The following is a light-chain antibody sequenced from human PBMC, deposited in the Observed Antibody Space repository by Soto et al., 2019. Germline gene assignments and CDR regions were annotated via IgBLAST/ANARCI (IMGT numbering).Light chain of an antibody. J-gene: IGLJ2*01. Sequence: QSVLTQPPSVSAAPGQKVTISCSGSSSNIGNNYVSWYQQLPGTAPKLLIYDNNKRPSGIPDRFSGSKSGTSGTLDITGLQTGDEADYYCATCDGSLPAEFFGGGTKVTVL. V-gene: IGLV1-51*01. CDR3: ATCDGSLPAEF. CDR2: DNN. CDR1: SSNIGNNY.